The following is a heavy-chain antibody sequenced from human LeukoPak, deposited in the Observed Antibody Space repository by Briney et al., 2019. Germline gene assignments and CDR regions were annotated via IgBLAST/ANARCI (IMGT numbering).Heavy chain of an antibody. J-gene: IGHJ4*02. V-gene: IGHV3-53*01. CDR3: AREGSYDGSTMWCFDY. CDR1: GFTVSSNY. CDR2: IYSGGTI. Sequence: PPGGSLRLSCAASGFTVSSNYMAWVRQAPGKGLEWVSVIYSGGTIYYADSVKGRFTISRDNSKNTLYLQMNSLRAEDTAVYYCAREGSYDGSTMWCFDYWGQGTLVTISS. D-gene: IGHD3-22*01.